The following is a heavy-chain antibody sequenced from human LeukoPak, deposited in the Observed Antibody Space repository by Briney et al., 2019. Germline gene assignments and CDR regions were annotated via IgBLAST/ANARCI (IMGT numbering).Heavy chain of an antibody. CDR3: AKDPGYDILTGYFDY. J-gene: IGHJ4*02. D-gene: IGHD3-9*01. Sequence: GGSLRLSCAASGFTFSSYGMHWVRQAPGKGLEWVAFIRYDGNNKYSADSVKGRFTISRDNSKNTLYLQMNSLRAEDRAFYYCAKDPGYDILTGYFDYWGQGTLVTVSS. CDR2: IRYDGNNK. CDR1: GFTFSSYG. V-gene: IGHV3-30*02.